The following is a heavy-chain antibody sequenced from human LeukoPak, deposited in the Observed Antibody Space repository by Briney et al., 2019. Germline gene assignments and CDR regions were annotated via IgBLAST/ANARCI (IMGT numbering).Heavy chain of an antibody. CDR2: ISAYNGNT. Sequence: GASVKVSCKVSGYTFTSYGISWVRQAPGQGLEWMGWISAYNGNTNYAQKLQGRVTMTTDTSTSTAYMELRSLRSDDTAVYYCARVADVLRYFDWLGLKAYYYGMDVWGQGTTVTVSS. CDR1: GYTFTSYG. V-gene: IGHV1-18*01. J-gene: IGHJ6*02. D-gene: IGHD3-9*01. CDR3: ARVADVLRYFDWLGLKAYYYGMDV.